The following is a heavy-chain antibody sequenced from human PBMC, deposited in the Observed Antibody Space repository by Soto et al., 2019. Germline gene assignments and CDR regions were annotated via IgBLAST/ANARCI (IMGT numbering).Heavy chain of an antibody. J-gene: IGHJ4*02. Sequence: SETLSLTCTVSGGSISSGGYYWSWIRQHPGKGLEWIGYIYYSGSTYYNPSLKSRVTISVDTSKNQFSLKLSSVTAADTAVYYCAREATVTKIGGYFDYWGQGTLVTVSS. D-gene: IGHD4-17*01. CDR1: GGSISSGGYY. CDR2: IYYSGST. CDR3: AREATVTKIGGYFDY. V-gene: IGHV4-31*03.